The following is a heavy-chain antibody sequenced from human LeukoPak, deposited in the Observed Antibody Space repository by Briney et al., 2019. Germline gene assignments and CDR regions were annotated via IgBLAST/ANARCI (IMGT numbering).Heavy chain of an antibody. J-gene: IGHJ4*02. CDR2: ISSSSSYI. CDR1: GFTFSSYS. CDR3: ARGGLVVVVAATGFSDY. Sequence: GGSLRLSCAASGFTFSSYSMNWVRQAPGKGLEWVSSISSSSSYIYYADSVKGRFTISRDNAKNSLYLQMNSLRAEDTAVYYCARGGLVVVVAATGFSDYWGQGTLVTVSS. D-gene: IGHD2-15*01. V-gene: IGHV3-21*01.